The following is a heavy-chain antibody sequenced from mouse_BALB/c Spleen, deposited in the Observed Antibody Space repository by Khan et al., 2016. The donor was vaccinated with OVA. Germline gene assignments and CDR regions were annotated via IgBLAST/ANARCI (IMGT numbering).Heavy chain of an antibody. CDR1: GFSLTGYG. Sequence: QVQLKESGPGLVAPSQSLSITCTVSGFSLTGYGVNWVRQPPGKGLEWLGMIWGDGSTDYNSALKSRLSISKDNSKSQVFLKMNSLHTDDPARSYCATEIYYDYAYYYTMDYCGQGTSFTVSS. V-gene: IGHV2-6-7*01. CDR3: ATEIYYDYAYYYTMDY. J-gene: IGHJ4*01. D-gene: IGHD2-4*01. CDR2: IWGDGST.